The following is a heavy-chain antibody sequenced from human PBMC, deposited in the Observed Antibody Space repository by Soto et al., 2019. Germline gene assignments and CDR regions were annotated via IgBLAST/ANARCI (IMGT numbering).Heavy chain of an antibody. Sequence: GGSLRLSCAASGFTFDDYAMHWVRQAPGKGLEWVSGISWNSGSIGYAETVKGRFTISRDNAKNSLYLQMNSLRAEDTALYYCAKSNMGLPHENYYYYMDVWGKGTTVTVS. CDR3: AKSNMGLPHENYYYYMDV. D-gene: IGHD3-16*01. J-gene: IGHJ6*03. CDR2: ISWNSGSI. CDR1: GFTFDDYA. V-gene: IGHV3-9*01.